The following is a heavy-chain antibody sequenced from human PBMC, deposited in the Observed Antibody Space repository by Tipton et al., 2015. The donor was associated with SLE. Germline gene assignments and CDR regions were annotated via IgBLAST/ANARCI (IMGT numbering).Heavy chain of an antibody. Sequence: TLSLTCTVSGGSISSYYWSWIRQPAGKGLEWIGRIYTSGSTNYNPSLKSRVTMSVDTSKNQFSLKLSSVTAADTAVYYCARDRSGAYDSSGFFDYWGQGTLVTVSS. CDR3: ARDRSGAYDSSGFFDY. J-gene: IGHJ4*02. V-gene: IGHV4-4*07. D-gene: IGHD3-22*01. CDR1: GGSISSYY. CDR2: IYTSGST.